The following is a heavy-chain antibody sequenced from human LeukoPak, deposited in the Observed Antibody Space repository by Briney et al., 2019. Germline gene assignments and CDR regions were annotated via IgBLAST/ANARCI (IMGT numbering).Heavy chain of an antibody. CDR1: GYSISSGYY. D-gene: IGHD5/OR15-5a*01. CDR3: ARGDLPAGWFDP. Sequence: SETLSLTCAVSGYSISSGYYWGWIRQPPGKGLEWIGSIYHSGSTHYNPSLKSRVTISVDTSKNQLSLKLTSMTAADTAVCYCARGDLPAGWFDPWGQGTLVTVSS. CDR2: IYHSGST. V-gene: IGHV4-38-2*01. J-gene: IGHJ5*02.